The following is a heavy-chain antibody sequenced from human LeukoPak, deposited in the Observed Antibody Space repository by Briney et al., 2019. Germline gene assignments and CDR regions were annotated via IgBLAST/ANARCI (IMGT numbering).Heavy chain of an antibody. D-gene: IGHD3-10*01. J-gene: IGHJ5*02. CDR1: GYTSSNSG. CDR2: INAGNGNR. V-gene: IGHV1-3*01. Sequence: ASVKVSCKTSGYTSSNSGLHWVRQAPGQSIEWMGWINAGNGNRKYSQKFQDRLTITRDTSASTVYMELNSLKSEDTAMYFCARGRGLIGTSRFDPWGQGTLVIVSS. CDR3: ARGRGLIGTSRFDP.